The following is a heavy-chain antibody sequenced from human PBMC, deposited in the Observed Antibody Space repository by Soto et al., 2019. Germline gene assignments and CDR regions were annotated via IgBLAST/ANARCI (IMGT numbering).Heavy chain of an antibody. CDR2: INGGDDSK. Sequence: GGSLRLSCAVSGFTFRSSPMSWVRRAPGKGLEWVSGINGGDDSKHYADSVRGRFIISRDNSKNTLHLQMNSLRAEDTAVYYCAKDTSSSPYYMDVWGKGTTVTVSS. CDR1: GFTFRSSP. J-gene: IGHJ6*03. CDR3: AKDTSSSPYYMDV. V-gene: IGHV3-23*01. D-gene: IGHD2-2*01.